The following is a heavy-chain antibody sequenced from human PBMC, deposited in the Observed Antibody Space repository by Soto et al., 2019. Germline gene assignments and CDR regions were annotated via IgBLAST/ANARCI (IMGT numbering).Heavy chain of an antibody. V-gene: IGHV1-69*13. CDR2: IIPYYNTL. D-gene: IGHD6-13*01. J-gene: IGHJ4*02. CDR3: ASGASRWYPYFFDS. CDR1: EGTFNSYA. Sequence: GASVKVSCKASEGTFNSYAIAWARQAPGQGLEWMGGIIPYYNTLNYAQKFQDRVTVTADDSTNTVYMELSSLRSDDTAVYFCASGASRWYPYFFDSWAQGTLVTVSS.